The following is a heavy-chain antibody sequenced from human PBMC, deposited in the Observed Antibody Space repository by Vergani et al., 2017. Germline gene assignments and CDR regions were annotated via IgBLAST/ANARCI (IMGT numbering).Heavy chain of an antibody. CDR1: FDSIRNLY. D-gene: IGHD6-19*01. Sequence: QVQLQESGPGLVKSSETLSLTCSVSFDSIRNLYCNWIRQPPGKELEWIGSIHYSENTSYNPSLKTRVTISVDTSKNQFSLTLTSVTAADTAVYYCASYTHSGQRADHWGQGILVTVTS. V-gene: IGHV4-59*11. J-gene: IGHJ4*02. CDR2: IHYSENT. CDR3: ASYTHSGQRADH.